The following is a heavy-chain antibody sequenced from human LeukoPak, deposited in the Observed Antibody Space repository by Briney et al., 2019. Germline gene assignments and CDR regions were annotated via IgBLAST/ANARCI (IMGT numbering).Heavy chain of an antibody. V-gene: IGHV3-23*01. J-gene: IGHJ4*02. CDR3: ANFGGYSYGVFDY. CDR2: ITGSGDDT. Sequence: GGSLRLSCAASGFSFNTYAMNWVRQAPGKGLEWVSTITGSGDDTYYADSARGRFTISRDNSKNTLYLQMNSLRAEDTAVYYCANFGGYSYGVFDYWGQGTLVTVSS. CDR1: GFSFNTYA. D-gene: IGHD5-18*01.